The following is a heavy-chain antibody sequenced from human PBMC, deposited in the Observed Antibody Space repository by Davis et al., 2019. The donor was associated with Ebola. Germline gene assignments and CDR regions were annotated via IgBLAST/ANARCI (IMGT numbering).Heavy chain of an antibody. CDR1: GFGFSNYW. CDR3: TRHVSGDFWYFDL. J-gene: IGHJ2*01. CDR2: VSPDGSAT. D-gene: IGHD4-17*01. V-gene: IGHV3-74*01. Sequence: GESLKISCAASGFGFSNYWIHWVRQAPGKGLVWVSRVSPDGSATGYADSVRGRFTISRDNAKNTVYLQMNSLRAEDTAVYYCTRHVSGDFWYFDLWGRGTLVTVSS.